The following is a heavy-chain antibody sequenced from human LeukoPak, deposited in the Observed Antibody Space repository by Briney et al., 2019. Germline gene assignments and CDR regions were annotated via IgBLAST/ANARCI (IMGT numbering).Heavy chain of an antibody. J-gene: IGHJ3*02. Sequence: SETLSLTCAVYGGSFSGYYWSWIRQPPGKGLEWIGEINHSGSTNYNPSLKSRVTISVDTSKNQFSLKLSSVTAADTAVYYCARVWPRSSCVLRYFDWLCAADAFDIWGQGTMVTVSS. CDR2: INHSGST. D-gene: IGHD3-9*01. CDR1: GGSFSGYY. V-gene: IGHV4-34*01. CDR3: ARVWPRSSCVLRYFDWLCAADAFDI.